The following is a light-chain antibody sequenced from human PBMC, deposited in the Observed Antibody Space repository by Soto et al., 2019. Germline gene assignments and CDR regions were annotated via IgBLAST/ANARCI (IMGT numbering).Light chain of an antibody. V-gene: IGLV2-14*03. J-gene: IGLJ2*01. Sequence: QSVLTQPASVSGSPGQSITISCTGTSSDIGRYNYVSWYQHSPGKAPKLIIYDVSDRPSGVSNRFSGSKSGTTASLTISGLQAEDEADYYCGSYTSIDTMIFGGGTKLTVL. CDR1: SSDIGRYNY. CDR3: GSYTSIDTMI. CDR2: DVS.